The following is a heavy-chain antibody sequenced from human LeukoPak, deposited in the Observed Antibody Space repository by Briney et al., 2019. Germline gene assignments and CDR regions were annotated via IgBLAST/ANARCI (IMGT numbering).Heavy chain of an antibody. Sequence: TGGSLRLSCTASGFTLSNYAINWVRQAPGKGLEWVSVISGSGGDTYYADSVKGRFTISRDNSKNTVYLQMNSLRAEDTAVYYCAKGRSSGGSCVNYWGQGTLVSVSS. J-gene: IGHJ4*02. CDR1: GFTLSNYA. D-gene: IGHD2-15*01. CDR2: ISGSGGDT. V-gene: IGHV3-23*01. CDR3: AKGRSSGGSCVNY.